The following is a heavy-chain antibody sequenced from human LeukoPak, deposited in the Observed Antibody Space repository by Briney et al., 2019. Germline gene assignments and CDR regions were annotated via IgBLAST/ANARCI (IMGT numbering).Heavy chain of an antibody. CDR3: ARVVVGATTDYFDY. CDR1: GGSISSGSYY. V-gene: IGHV4-61*02. CDR2: IYTSGST. J-gene: IGHJ4*02. Sequence: SETLSLTCTVSGGSISSGSYYWSWIRQPAGKGLEWIGRIYTSGSTNYNPSLKSRVTISVDTSKNQFSLKLSSVTAADTAVYYCARVVVGATTDYFDYWGQGTLVTVSS. D-gene: IGHD1-26*01.